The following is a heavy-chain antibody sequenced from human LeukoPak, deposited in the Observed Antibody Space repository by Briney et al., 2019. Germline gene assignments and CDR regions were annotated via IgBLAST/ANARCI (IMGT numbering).Heavy chain of an antibody. D-gene: IGHD3-10*01. CDR3: ARGSDSGSYFAWFDP. CDR2: INHSGST. Sequence: SETLSLTCAVYGGSFSGYYWNWIRQPPGKGLEWIGEINHSGSTHYNPSFKSRVTISVDTSKNQFSLRLSSVTAADTALYYCARGSDSGSYFAWFDPWGQGTLVTVSS. J-gene: IGHJ5*02. CDR1: GGSFSGYY. V-gene: IGHV4-34*01.